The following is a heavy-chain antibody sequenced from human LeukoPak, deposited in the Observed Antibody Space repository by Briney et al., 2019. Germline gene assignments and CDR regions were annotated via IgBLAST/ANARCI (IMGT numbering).Heavy chain of an antibody. CDR3: ARHVVAVGFDY. V-gene: IGHV3-21*01. J-gene: IGHJ4*02. CDR1: LFTPSSYE. D-gene: IGHD3-22*01. CDR2: ITSSSSYI. Sequence: GGALRLSCAASLFTPSSYEMNSVRPAPGKGLEWVSSITSSSSYIYYADSVMGRFTISRDNANNSLYLQMNSLRAEDTAVYYCARHVVAVGFDYWGQGTLVTVSS.